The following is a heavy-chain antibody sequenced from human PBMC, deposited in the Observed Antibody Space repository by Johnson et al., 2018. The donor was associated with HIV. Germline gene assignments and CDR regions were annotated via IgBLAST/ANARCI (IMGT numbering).Heavy chain of an antibody. V-gene: IGHV3-15*01. CDR1: GFTFSNAW. Sequence: VQLVESGGGLVQPGGSLRLSCAASGFTFSNAWMSWVRQAPGKGLEWVGRIKSKTDGGTTDYAAPVKGRFTISRDDSKNTLYLQRNSLKTEDTAVYYCTTERGDPLIGADAFDIWGQGTMVTVSS. CDR2: IKSKTDGGTT. D-gene: IGHD3-16*01. J-gene: IGHJ3*02. CDR3: TTERGDPLIGADAFDI.